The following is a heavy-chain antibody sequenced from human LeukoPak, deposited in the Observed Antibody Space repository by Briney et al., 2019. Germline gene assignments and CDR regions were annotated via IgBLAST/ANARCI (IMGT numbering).Heavy chain of an antibody. Sequence: PGGSLRLSCAASGFTFSDFHMSWIRQAPGKGLEWLSYISSSSYYTNYADSVKGRFTISRDNAKNLLYLQMNSLRAEDTAVYYCARAKGGTYFDYWGQGTLVTVSS. CDR3: ARAKGGTYFDY. J-gene: IGHJ4*02. D-gene: IGHD3-16*01. CDR2: ISSSSYYT. V-gene: IGHV3-11*05. CDR1: GFTFSDFH.